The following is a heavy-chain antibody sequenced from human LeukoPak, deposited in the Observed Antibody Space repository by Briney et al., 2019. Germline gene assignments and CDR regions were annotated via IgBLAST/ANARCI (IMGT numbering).Heavy chain of an antibody. CDR2: IIPIFGTA. CDR3: AAGYSSGYYPLDY. J-gene: IGHJ4*02. V-gene: IGHV1-69*13. CDR1: GGTFSSYA. Sequence: SVKVSCKASGGTFSSYAISWVRQAPGQGLEWMGGIIPIFGTANYAQKFQGRVTITADESTSTAYMELSRLRSDDTAVYYCAAGYSSGYYPLDYWGQGTLVTVSS. D-gene: IGHD3-22*01.